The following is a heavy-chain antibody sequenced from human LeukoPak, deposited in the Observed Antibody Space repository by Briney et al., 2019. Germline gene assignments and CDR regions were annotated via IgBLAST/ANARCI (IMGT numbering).Heavy chain of an antibody. J-gene: IGHJ4*02. CDR3: AKYVAAGKFYFDY. CDR1: GFPFSSYA. V-gene: IGHV3-23*01. D-gene: IGHD6-13*01. Sequence: PGGSLRLSRAASGFPFSSYAMTWVRQAPGKGLEWVSAIGATGGDLYYADSVKGRFTISRDNSKNTLYLQIHSLRAEDTAIYYCAKYVAAGKFYFDYWGQGTLVTVSS. CDR2: IGATGGDL.